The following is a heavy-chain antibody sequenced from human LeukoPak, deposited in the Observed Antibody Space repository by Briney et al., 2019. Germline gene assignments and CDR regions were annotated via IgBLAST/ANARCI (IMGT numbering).Heavy chain of an antibody. V-gene: IGHV1-69*04. D-gene: IGHD1-1*01. CDR3: AREKMEVGYYGLDV. J-gene: IGHJ6*02. CDR2: IIPILNIP. Sequence: ASVKVSCKASGGTFDNSAINWVRQAPGQGLEWMGRIIPILNIPNYAQKLQGRVTIAADKSTSTAYMELSSLRSDDTAVYYCAREKMEVGYYGLDVWGQGTTVTVPS. CDR1: GGTFDNSA.